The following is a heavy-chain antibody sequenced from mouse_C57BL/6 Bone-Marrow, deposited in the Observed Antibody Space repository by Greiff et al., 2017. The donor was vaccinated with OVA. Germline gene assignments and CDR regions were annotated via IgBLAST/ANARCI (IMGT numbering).Heavy chain of an antibody. CDR1: GYAFSSYW. CDR2: IYPGDGDT. Sequence: QVQLKESGAELVKPGASVKISCKASGYAFSSYWMNWVKQRPGKGLEWIGQIYPGDGDTNYNGKFKGKATLTADKSSSTAYMQLSSLTSEDSAVYFCARGITTVVARRYFDVWGTGTTVTVSS. J-gene: IGHJ1*03. CDR3: ARGITTVVARRYFDV. D-gene: IGHD1-1*01. V-gene: IGHV1-80*01.